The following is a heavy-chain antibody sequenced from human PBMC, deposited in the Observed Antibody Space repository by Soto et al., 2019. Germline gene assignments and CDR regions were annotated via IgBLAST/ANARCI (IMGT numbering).Heavy chain of an antibody. Sequence: QVQLVQSGAEVKKPGASVTLSCTASGYTFTTYSRYWVRQAPGHRFEWMGWINAGNGEIRYSEAFQGRVTITRDTFANTAYLELSSLTSEDMAVYYCVRREQQWLTLDYWGQGTLVTVS. CDR2: INAGNGEI. CDR3: VRREQQWLTLDY. V-gene: IGHV1-3*01. J-gene: IGHJ4*02. D-gene: IGHD6-19*01. CDR1: GYTFTTYS.